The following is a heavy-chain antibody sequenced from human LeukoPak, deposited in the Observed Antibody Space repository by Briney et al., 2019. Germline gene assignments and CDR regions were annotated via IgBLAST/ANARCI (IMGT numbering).Heavy chain of an antibody. V-gene: IGHV5-51*01. D-gene: IGHD6-19*01. J-gene: IGHJ4*02. Sequence: GESLKISCKGSGYSSTSYWIGWVRQMPGKGLEWMGIIYPGDSDTRYSPSFQGQVTISVDKSINTAYLQWSSLKASDTAMYYCARHSAIAVAATPTDYWGQGTLVTVSS. CDR2: IYPGDSDT. CDR1: GYSSTSYW. CDR3: ARHSAIAVAATPTDY.